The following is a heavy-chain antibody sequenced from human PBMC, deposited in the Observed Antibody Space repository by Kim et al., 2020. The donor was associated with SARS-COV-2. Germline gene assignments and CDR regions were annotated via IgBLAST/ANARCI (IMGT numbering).Heavy chain of an antibody. D-gene: IGHD3-22*01. V-gene: IGHV4-39*01. J-gene: IGHJ3*02. Sequence: SETLSLTCTVSGGSISSSSYYWGWIRQPPGKGLEWIGSIYYSGSTYYNPSLKSRVTISVDTSKNEFSLKLSSVTAADTAVYYCASLQSYYYDSSGYPDAFDIWGQGTMVTVSS. CDR1: GGSISSSSYY. CDR3: ASLQSYYYDSSGYPDAFDI. CDR2: IYYSGST.